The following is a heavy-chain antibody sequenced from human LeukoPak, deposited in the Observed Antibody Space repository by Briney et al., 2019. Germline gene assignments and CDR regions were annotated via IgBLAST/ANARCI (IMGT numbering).Heavy chain of an antibody. J-gene: IGHJ4*02. D-gene: IGHD6-19*01. CDR1: GGSISSYY. V-gene: IGHV4-4*07. CDR2: IYTSGST. CDR3: ARQYSSGWSGTHYDY. Sequence: SETLSLTCTVSGGSISSYYWSWIRQPAGKGLEWIGRIYTSGSTTYNPSLKSRVTMSVDTSKNQFSLKLSSVTAADTAVYYCARQYSSGWSGTHYDYWGQGTLVTVSS.